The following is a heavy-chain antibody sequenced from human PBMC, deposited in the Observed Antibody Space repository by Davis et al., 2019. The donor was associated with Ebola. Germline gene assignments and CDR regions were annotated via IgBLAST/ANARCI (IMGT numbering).Heavy chain of an antibody. CDR2: IKQDGSEK. Sequence: GGSLRLSCAASGFTFSSHAMHWVRQAPGKGLEWVANIKQDGSEKYYVDSVKGRFTISRDNAKNSLYLQMNSLRAEDTAVYYCARDYYYCGMDVWGQGTTVTVSS. CDR1: GFTFSSHA. V-gene: IGHV3-7*01. CDR3: ARDYYYCGMDV. J-gene: IGHJ6*02.